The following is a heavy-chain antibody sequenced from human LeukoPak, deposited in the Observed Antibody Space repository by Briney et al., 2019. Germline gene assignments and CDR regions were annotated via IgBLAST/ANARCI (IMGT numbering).Heavy chain of an antibody. J-gene: IGHJ6*02. CDR1: GFTFSSYG. D-gene: IGHD3-10*01. V-gene: IGHV3-33*01. CDR3: ARDRGWFGELGVHYGMDV. Sequence: GGSLRLSCAASGFTFSSYGMHWVRQAPGKGPEWVAVIWYDGGNKYYADSVKGRFTISRDNSKNTLYLQMNSLRAEDTAVYYCARDRGWFGELGVHYGMDVWGQGTTVTASS. CDR2: IWYDGGNK.